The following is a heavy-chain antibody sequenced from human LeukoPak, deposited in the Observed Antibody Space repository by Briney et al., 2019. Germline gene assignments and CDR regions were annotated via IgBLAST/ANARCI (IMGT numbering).Heavy chain of an antibody. CDR1: GYTFTSYG. CDR2: ISAYNGNT. D-gene: IGHD1-26*01. Sequence: ASVKVSCKASGYTFTSYGISWVRQAPGQGLEWMGWISAYNGNTNYAQKLQGRVTMTTDTSTSTAYMELRSLRSDDTAVYYCVRGPPVVGATGFDYWGQGSLVTVSS. J-gene: IGHJ4*02. CDR3: VRGPPVVGATGFDY. V-gene: IGHV1-18*01.